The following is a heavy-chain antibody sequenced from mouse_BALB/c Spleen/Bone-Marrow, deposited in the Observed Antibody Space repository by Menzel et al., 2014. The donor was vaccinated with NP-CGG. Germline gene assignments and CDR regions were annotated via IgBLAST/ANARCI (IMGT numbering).Heavy chain of an antibody. CDR1: GYTFTTYW. Sequence: LQQSGSELVRPGASVKLSCKASGYTFTTYWIHWVRQRHGQGLEWIGNIYPGSGNTNYGEKFKTKGTLTVDTSSSTAYMHLSSLTSEDSAIYDCTRGNGHYEGFAYWGQGTLVTVSA. V-gene: IGHV1S22*01. CDR2: IYPGSGNT. CDR3: TRGNGHYEGFAY. D-gene: IGHD2-1*01. J-gene: IGHJ3*01.